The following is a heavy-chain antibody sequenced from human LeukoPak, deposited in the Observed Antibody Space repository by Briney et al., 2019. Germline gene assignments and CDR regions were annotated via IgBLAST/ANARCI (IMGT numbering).Heavy chain of an antibody. CDR1: GFSLSTSGMC. CDR2: IDWDDDK. D-gene: IGHD1-20*01. V-gene: IGHV2-70*11. J-gene: IGHJ5*02. Sequence: SGPALVKPTQTLTLTCTFSGFSLSTSGMCVSWIRKPPGKALEWLARIDWDDDKYYSTSLKTRLTISKDTSKNQVVLTMTNMDPVDTATYYCARTITGTPGKWFDPWGQGTLVTVSS. CDR3: ARTITGTPGKWFDP.